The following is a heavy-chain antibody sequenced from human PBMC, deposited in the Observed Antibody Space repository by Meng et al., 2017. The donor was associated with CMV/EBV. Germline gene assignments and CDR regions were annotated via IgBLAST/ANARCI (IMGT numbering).Heavy chain of an antibody. CDR3: AKDYSPYCSSTSCYGYFDY. CDR2: ISSSGSTI. V-gene: IGHV3-48*03. CDR1: GFTFSSYE. J-gene: IGHJ4*02. D-gene: IGHD2-2*01. Sequence: GGSLRLSCAASGFTFSSYEMNWVRQAPGKGLEGVSYISSSGSTIYYADSVKGRFTISRDNSKNTLYLQMNSLRAEDTAVYYCAKDYSPYCSSTSCYGYFDYWGQGTLVTVSS.